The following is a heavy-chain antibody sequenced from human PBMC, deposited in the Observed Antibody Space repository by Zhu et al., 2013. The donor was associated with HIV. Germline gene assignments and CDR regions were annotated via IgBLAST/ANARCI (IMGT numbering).Heavy chain of an antibody. V-gene: IGHV1-46*01. CDR3: ARDPHGGISVIVVVRGSRYGMDV. CDR1: GYSFGSYY. CDR2: INPSGGNT. D-gene: IGHD3-22*01. Sequence: QVQLVQSGAEVRKPGASVKVSCKASGYSFGSYYMHWVRQAPGQGLEWMGIINPSGGNTNYAQKFQGRVTMTSDMSTSTVHMELNNLRSDDTAVYYCARDPHGGISVIVVVRGSRYGMDVWGQGTTVT. J-gene: IGHJ6*02.